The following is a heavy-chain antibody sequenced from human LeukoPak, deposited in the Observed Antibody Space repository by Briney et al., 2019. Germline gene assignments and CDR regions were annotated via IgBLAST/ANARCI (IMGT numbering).Heavy chain of an antibody. D-gene: IGHD2-8*01. CDR2: ITASGTAM. CDR1: GFTFSSYS. J-gene: IGHJ5*02. CDR3: ASVRIVLMVYAIRSFDP. V-gene: IGHV3-48*02. Sequence: GGSLRLSCAASGFTFSSYSMNWVRQAPGKGLEWVSHITASGTAMFYADSVKGRFTISRDNAKNSLYLQMNSLRDEDTAVYYCASVRIVLMVYAIRSFDPWGQGTLVTVSS.